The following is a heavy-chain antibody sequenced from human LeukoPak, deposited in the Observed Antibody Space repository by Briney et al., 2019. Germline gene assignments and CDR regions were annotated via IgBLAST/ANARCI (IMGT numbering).Heavy chain of an antibody. CDR3: ARISGNWFDP. V-gene: IGHV4-59*01. Sequence: SETPSLTCTVSGGSISSYYWSWIRQPPGKGLEWIGYIYYSGSTNYNPSLKSRVTISVDTSKNQFSLKLSSVTAADTAVYYCARISGNWFDPWGQGTLVTVSS. D-gene: IGHD2-15*01. J-gene: IGHJ5*02. CDR2: IYYSGST. CDR1: GGSISSYY.